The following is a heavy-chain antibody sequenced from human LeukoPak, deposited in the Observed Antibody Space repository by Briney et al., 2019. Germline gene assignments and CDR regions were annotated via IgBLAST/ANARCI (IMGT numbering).Heavy chain of an antibody. CDR1: AFTSSSYA. J-gene: IGHJ4*02. D-gene: IGHD3-3*01. Sequence: GGSLRLSCAVSAFTSSSYAMTWVRQAPGKGLEWVSGISSSGGNTSYADFVRGRFTMSRDNSQNTVSLQMNSLSAEDTAIYYCANGWGGYYADSWGQGTLVTVSS. CDR2: ISSSGGNT. CDR3: ANGWGGYYADS. V-gene: IGHV3-23*01.